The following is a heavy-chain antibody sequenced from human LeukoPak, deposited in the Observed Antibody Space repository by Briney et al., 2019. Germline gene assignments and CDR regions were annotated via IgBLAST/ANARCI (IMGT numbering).Heavy chain of an antibody. Sequence: PGGSLGLSCAASGFTFSSYSMNWVRQAPGKGLEWVSYISSSSSTIYYADSVKGRFTISRDNAKNSLYLQMNSLRAEDTAVYYCARDRIPHGYDYVWGSYRPSEFDYWGQGTLVTVSS. D-gene: IGHD3-16*02. CDR1: GFTFSSYS. CDR2: ISSSSSTI. CDR3: ARDRIPHGYDYVWGSYRPSEFDY. V-gene: IGHV3-48*01. J-gene: IGHJ4*02.